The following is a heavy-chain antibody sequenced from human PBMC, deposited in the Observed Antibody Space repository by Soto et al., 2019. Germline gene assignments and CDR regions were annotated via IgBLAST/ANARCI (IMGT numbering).Heavy chain of an antibody. Sequence: EVRLVESGGGLVQPGGSLRLSCAASGFTFNNYAMSWVRQAPGRGLEWVSAIIGSGNIIHYADSVKGRFTISRDNSKNTLYLQMSSLRAEDTAVYYCARAISSSWSYFDYWGQGTLVTVSS. V-gene: IGHV3-23*04. CDR3: ARAISSSWSYFDY. CDR2: IIGSGNII. J-gene: IGHJ4*02. D-gene: IGHD6-13*01. CDR1: GFTFNNYA.